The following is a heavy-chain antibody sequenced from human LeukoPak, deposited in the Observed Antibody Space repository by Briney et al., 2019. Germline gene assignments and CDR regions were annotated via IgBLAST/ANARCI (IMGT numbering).Heavy chain of an antibody. CDR1: GVSFSGYA. D-gene: IGHD5-24*01. V-gene: IGHV3-30*02. J-gene: IGHJ4*02. CDR2: IQYDGSQK. Sequence: PGGSLRLSCAASGVSFSGYAMDWVRQAPGKGLEWVAFIQYDGSQKSYVDSVKGRFTISRDNSKNTLYLQMNSLRADDTALYYCASGYNYGFVYWGQGTLVTVSS. CDR3: ASGYNYGFVY.